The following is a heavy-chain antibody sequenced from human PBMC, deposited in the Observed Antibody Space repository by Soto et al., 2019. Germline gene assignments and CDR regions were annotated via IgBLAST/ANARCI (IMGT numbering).Heavy chain of an antibody. V-gene: IGHV3-7*01. Sequence: EVQLVESGGGLVQPGGSLRLSCVDSGFTFSSYWMSWVRQAAVKGLESVGNIKQDGSEENYVDSLKGRFTISRDNDKNSMYLQMNSLRPEDTAVYYCARIAATGRGWDVWGQGTTVVVSS. CDR1: GFTFSSYW. D-gene: IGHD6-13*01. CDR3: ARIAATGRGWDV. J-gene: IGHJ6*02. CDR2: IKQDGSEE.